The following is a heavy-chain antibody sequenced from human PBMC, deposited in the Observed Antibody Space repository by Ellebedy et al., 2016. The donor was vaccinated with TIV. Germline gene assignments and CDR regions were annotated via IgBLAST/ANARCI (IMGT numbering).Heavy chain of an antibody. J-gene: IGHJ4*02. Sequence: MPSETLSLTCTVSGGSISSSSYYWGWIRQPPGKGLEWIGSIYYSGSTYYNPSLKSRVTISVDTSKNQFSLKLSSVTAADTAVYYCARHSGDYNEPYYFDYWGQGTLVTVSS. CDR2: IYYSGST. CDR1: GGSISSSSYY. V-gene: IGHV4-39*01. CDR3: ARHSGDYNEPYYFDY. D-gene: IGHD4-17*01.